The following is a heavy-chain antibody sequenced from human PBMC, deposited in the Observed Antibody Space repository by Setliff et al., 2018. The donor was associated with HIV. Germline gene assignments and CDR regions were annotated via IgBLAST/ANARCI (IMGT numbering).Heavy chain of an antibody. V-gene: IGHV4-4*09. CDR2: IYISGTT. J-gene: IGHJ3*02. CDR3: AREHCSGGSCHGFDI. Sequence: SETLSLTCTVSGGSISTSYWNWIRQPPGKGLEWIAYIYISGTTNYNPSLKSRVTISLDTSRNQFYLKLGSVTVADTAMYYCAREHCSGGSCHGFDIWGQGTMVTVSS. CDR1: GGSISTSY. D-gene: IGHD2-15*01.